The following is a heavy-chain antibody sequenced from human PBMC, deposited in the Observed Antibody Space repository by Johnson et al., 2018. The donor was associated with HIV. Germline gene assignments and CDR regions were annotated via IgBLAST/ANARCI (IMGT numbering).Heavy chain of an antibody. CDR1: GFTFSSYD. J-gene: IGHJ3*02. V-gene: IGHV3-30-3*01. Sequence: QVHLVESGGGVVQPGRSLRLSCEASGFTFSSYDMPWVRQAPGTGLEWVAVISYDGTNKYYADSVKGRFTISRDNSKNTLYLQMSSLRAGDTAVYYCARGRASWELYDAFEIWGQGTMVIVSS. D-gene: IGHD1-26*01. CDR2: ISYDGTNK. CDR3: ARGRASWELYDAFEI.